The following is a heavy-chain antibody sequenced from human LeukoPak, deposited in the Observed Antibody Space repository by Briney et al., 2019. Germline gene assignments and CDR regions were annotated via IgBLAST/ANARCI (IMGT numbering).Heavy chain of an antibody. CDR3: ARQTSGWYGDNDDY. J-gene: IGHJ4*02. D-gene: IGHD6-19*01. Sequence: SETLSLTCAVYGGSFSGYYWSWIRQPPGKGLEWIGEINHSGSTNYNPSLKSRVTISVDTSKNQFSLKLSSVTAADTAVYYCARQTSGWYGDNDDYWGQGTLVTVSS. CDR1: GGSFSGYY. CDR2: INHSGST. V-gene: IGHV4-34*01.